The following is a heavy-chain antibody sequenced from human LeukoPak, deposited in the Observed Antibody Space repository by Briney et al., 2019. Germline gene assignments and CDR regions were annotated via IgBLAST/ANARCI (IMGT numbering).Heavy chain of an antibody. Sequence: GSLRLSCAASGFIFSSYWMSWVRQAPGKGLEWVANIKQDGSEKDYVDSVKGRFTISRDNAKNSLYLQMNSLRAEDTAVYYCARAGDAHPRLSAFDIWGQGTMVTVSP. CDR3: ARAGDAHPRLSAFDI. J-gene: IGHJ3*02. V-gene: IGHV3-7*01. CDR1: GFIFSSYW. D-gene: IGHD2-21*01. CDR2: IKQDGSEK.